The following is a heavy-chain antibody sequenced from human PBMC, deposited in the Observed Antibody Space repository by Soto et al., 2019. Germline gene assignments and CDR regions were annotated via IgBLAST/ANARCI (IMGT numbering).Heavy chain of an antibody. V-gene: IGHV4-31*03. CDR3: ASDVSGSYDHWYFDL. CDR1: GGSISSGGFY. J-gene: IGHJ2*01. D-gene: IGHD1-26*01. Sequence: QVQLQESGPGLVKPSQTLSLTCTVSGGSISSGGFYWTWIRQHPGKGLEWIGYIYYSGSTYYNPSPKSRVTIPVDTSKNQCSLKLSSVTAADTAVYYCASDVSGSYDHWYFDLWGRGTLVTVSS. CDR2: IYYSGST.